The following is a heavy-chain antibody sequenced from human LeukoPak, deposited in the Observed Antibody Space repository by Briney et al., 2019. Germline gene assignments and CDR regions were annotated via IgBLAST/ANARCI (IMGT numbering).Heavy chain of an antibody. D-gene: IGHD7-27*01. V-gene: IGHV3-9*03. CDR2: ITWNGDNT. J-gene: IGHJ4*02. Sequence: GWSLRLSCAASGFTFDDYAMHWVRQAPGKGLEWVSGITWNGDNTVYADSVKGRFTISRDNARNSLYLQMNSLRAEDMAFYYCAKAAGDSYYDYWGRGTLVTVSS. CDR3: AKAAGDSYYDY. CDR1: GFTFDDYA.